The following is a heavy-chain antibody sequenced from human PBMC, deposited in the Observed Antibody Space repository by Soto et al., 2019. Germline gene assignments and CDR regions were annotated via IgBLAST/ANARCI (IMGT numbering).Heavy chain of an antibody. CDR2: IYPGDSDT. V-gene: IGHV5-51*01. D-gene: IGHD2-2*01. Sequence: PGESLKISCKGSGYSFTSYWIGWVRQMPGKGLEWMGIIYPGDSDTRYSPSFQGQVTISADKSISTAYVQWRSLKASDTAMYYCARHSGVRGDIVVVPAASFYSELDYWGQGTLVTVSS. CDR1: GYSFTSYW. CDR3: ARHSGVRGDIVVVPAASFYSELDY. J-gene: IGHJ4*02.